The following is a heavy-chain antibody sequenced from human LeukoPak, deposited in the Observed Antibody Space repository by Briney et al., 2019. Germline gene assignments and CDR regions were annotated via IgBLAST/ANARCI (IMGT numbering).Heavy chain of an antibody. CDR1: GYTFTSYG. Sequence: ASVKVSCKASGYTFTSYGISWVRQAPGQGLEWMGWISAYNGNTNYAQKLQGRVTMTTDTSTSTAYMELRSLRSDDTAVYYCARVIVVVVAARLLFDYWGQGTLVTVSS. CDR2: ISAYNGNT. V-gene: IGHV1-18*01. J-gene: IGHJ4*02. D-gene: IGHD2-15*01. CDR3: ARVIVVVVAARLLFDY.